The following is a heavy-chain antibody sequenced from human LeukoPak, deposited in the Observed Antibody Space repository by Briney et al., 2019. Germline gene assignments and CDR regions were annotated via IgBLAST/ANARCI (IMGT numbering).Heavy chain of an antibody. V-gene: IGHV3-23*01. CDR1: GFTFSSYA. CDR2: ISGSGGST. J-gene: IGHJ4*02. CDR3: AKDHDYVWGSYRYSHFDY. D-gene: IGHD3-16*02. Sequence: GGSLRLSCAASGFTFSSYAMSWVRQAPGKGLEWVSAISGSGGSTYYADSVKGRFTISRDNSKNTLYLQMNSLRAEGTAVYYCAKDHDYVWGSYRYSHFDYWGQGTLVTVSS.